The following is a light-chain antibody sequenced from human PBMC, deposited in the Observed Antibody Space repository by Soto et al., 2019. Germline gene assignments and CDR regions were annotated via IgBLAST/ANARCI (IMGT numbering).Light chain of an antibody. J-gene: IGLJ1*01. CDR2: RNN. CDR1: SSNIGRNT. V-gene: IGLV1-44*01. CDR3: AAWDDSLTDYV. Sequence: QSVLTQAPSASETPGQRVTISCSGGSSNIGRNTVNWYQQLPGTAPKLLIYRNNRRPSGVPDRFSGSKSGTSASLAISGLQSEDEADSYCAAWDDSLTDYVFGTGTKVTVL.